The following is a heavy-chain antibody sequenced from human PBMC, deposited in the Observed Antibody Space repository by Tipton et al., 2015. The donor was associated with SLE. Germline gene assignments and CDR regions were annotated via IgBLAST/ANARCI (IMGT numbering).Heavy chain of an antibody. Sequence: TLSLTCTVSGASISSGYYWGWIRQPPGKGLEWIGSIYYSGSTYYNPSLKSRVTISVDTSKNQFSLKLSSVTAADTAVYYCARQTLYYDFWSGPSSSDYWGQGTLVTVSP. CDR3: ARQTLYYDFWSGPSSSDY. D-gene: IGHD3-3*01. J-gene: IGHJ4*02. CDR1: GASISSGYY. V-gene: IGHV4-39*01. CDR2: IYYSGST.